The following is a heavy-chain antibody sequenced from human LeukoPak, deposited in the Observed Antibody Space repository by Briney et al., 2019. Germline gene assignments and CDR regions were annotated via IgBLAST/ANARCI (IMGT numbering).Heavy chain of an antibody. CDR2: IRYEGDEK. CDR1: GFTFSSYG. V-gene: IGHV3-30*02. D-gene: IGHD3-10*01. Sequence: PGGSLRLSCTASGFTFSSYGMHWVRQAPGKGLEWVAFIRYEGDEKYYADSVKGRFTISRGNSKNTLYLQMNSLRAEDTAVYYCARDVYYGSGSPRLDYWGQGTLVTVSS. J-gene: IGHJ4*02. CDR3: ARDVYYGSGSPRLDY.